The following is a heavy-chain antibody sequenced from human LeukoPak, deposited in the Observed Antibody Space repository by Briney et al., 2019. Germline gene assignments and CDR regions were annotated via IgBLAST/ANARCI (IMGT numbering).Heavy chain of an antibody. CDR2: ISAYNDDT. CDR3: ARRTNYDILTGYSARGYYFDY. CDR1: GYSYTRFG. V-gene: IGHV1-18*01. D-gene: IGHD3-9*01. Sequence: ASVKVSCKASGYSYTRFGVGWVRQAPGQGLEWMGWISAYNDDTKYAQKFQGRVTVTSDPATNTAYMELRSLRSDDPAVYFCARRTNYDILTGYSARGYYFDYWGQGTLVTVSA. J-gene: IGHJ4*02.